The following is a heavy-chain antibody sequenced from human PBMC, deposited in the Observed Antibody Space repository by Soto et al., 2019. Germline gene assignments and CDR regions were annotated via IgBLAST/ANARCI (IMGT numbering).Heavy chain of an antibody. Sequence: EVQLVESGGGLVKPGGSLRLSCAASGFTFSTYNMNWVRQAPGKGLEWVSSITSNSNYIYYADSVKGRFTISRDNAKNSLYLQMNSLRVEDTAVYYCARPGYSSSMGWFDPCGQGTLVTVSS. CDR3: ARPGYSSSMGWFDP. CDR1: GFTFSTYN. CDR2: ITSNSNYI. V-gene: IGHV3-21*01. J-gene: IGHJ5*02. D-gene: IGHD6-6*01.